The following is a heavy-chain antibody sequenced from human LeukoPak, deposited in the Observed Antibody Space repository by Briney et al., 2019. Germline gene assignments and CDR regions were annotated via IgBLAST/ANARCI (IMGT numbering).Heavy chain of an antibody. CDR1: GYSFTSYW. V-gene: IGHV5-51*01. D-gene: IGHD6-6*01. CDR2: IYPGDSDT. CDR3: ARLNVSRSSGGAFDI. Sequence: GESLKISCKGSGYSFTSYWIGWVRQMPGKGLEWMGIIYPGDSDTRYSPSFQGQVTISADKSIITAYLQWSSLKASDTAMYYCARLNVSRSSGGAFDIWGQGTMVTVSS. J-gene: IGHJ3*02.